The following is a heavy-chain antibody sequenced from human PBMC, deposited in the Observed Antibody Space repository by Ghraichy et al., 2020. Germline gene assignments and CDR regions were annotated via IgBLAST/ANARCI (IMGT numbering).Heavy chain of an antibody. J-gene: IGHJ4*02. D-gene: IGHD6-13*01. Sequence: SQTLSLTCTVSGGSIRNYYWNWIRQPPGKGLEWIGCIFKDGSSNYNPSLESRVVMSLDTSTNQFFLNLTSVTAADTGVYYCAKDHGTSWVYDWGQGTLVTVS. CDR1: GGSIRNYY. CDR2: IFKDGSS. CDR3: AKDHGTSWVYD. V-gene: IGHV4-59*01.